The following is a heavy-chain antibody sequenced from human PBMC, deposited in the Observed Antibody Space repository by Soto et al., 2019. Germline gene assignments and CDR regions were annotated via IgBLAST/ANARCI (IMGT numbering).Heavy chain of an antibody. CDR3: ASPSRYSSSPDY. D-gene: IGHD6-6*01. V-gene: IGHV1-69*02. Sequence: QVQLVQSGAEVKKPGSSVKVSCKASEGTFSSYTISWVRQAPGQGLEWMGRIIPILGIANYAQKFQGRVTITADKSTSTAYMELSSLRSEDTAVYYCASPSRYSSSPDYWGQGTLVTVSS. J-gene: IGHJ4*02. CDR1: EGTFSSYT. CDR2: IIPILGIA.